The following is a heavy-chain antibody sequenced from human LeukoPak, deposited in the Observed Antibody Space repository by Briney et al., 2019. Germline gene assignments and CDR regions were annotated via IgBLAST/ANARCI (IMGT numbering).Heavy chain of an antibody. J-gene: IGHJ1*01. V-gene: IGHV3-48*03. CDR2: IGSGGDTI. CDR1: GFSFSDYE. D-gene: IGHD1-26*01. CDR3: ARLGSTGSYYRDFQY. Sequence: PGGSLRLSCAASGFSFSDYEMNWVRKAPGKGLEWVSYIGSGGDTIYYADSVKGRFTISRDNAKNSLYLQMNSLRAEDTGVYYCARLGSTGSYYRDFQYWGQGTLVTVSS.